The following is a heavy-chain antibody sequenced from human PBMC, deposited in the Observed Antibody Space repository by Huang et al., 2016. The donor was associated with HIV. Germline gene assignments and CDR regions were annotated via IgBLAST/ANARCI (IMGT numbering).Heavy chain of an antibody. Sequence: QVQLVESGGGVVQPGKSLPLSCVVSGLSFSTYGMHCVRQAPGKGLEGVAFISYQGNNKRYADSVNGRFTIARDDSKSTLAMQVNSLRTEASALYWCVKDRKSFADYALTYFDFCGQGTLVTVSS. D-gene: IGHD4-17*01. CDR2: ISYQGNNK. CDR1: GLSFSTYG. J-gene: IGHJ4*02. V-gene: IGHV3-30*18. CDR3: VKDRKSFADYALTYFDF.